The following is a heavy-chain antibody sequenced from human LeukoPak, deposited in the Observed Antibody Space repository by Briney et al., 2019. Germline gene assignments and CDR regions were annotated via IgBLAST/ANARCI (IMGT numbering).Heavy chain of an antibody. Sequence: SETLSLTCAVSGGSISSSNWWSWVRQPPGEGLEWTGQIYHGGTTNYNPSLNSRVTISVDKSKNQFSLRLNSLTAADTAVYYCARLPFYGGNFVDLWGQGTLVAVSS. J-gene: IGHJ5*02. D-gene: IGHD4-23*01. V-gene: IGHV4-4*02. CDR2: IYHGGTT. CDR1: GGSISSSNW. CDR3: ARLPFYGGNFVDL.